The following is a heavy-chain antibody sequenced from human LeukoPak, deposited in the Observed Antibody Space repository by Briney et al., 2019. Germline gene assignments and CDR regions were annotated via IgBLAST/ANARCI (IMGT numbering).Heavy chain of an antibody. V-gene: IGHV3-30-3*01. D-gene: IGHD6-19*01. J-gene: IGHJ4*02. CDR3: ASDWGRRYSSGWYGDFDY. CDR1: GFTFSSYA. Sequence: GGSLRLSCAASGFTFSSYAMHWVRQAPGKGLEWVAVISYDGSDKYYADSVKGRFTISRDNSKNTLYLQMNSLRPEDTAVYYCASDWGRRYSSGWYGDFDYWGQGTLVTVSS. CDR2: ISYDGSDK.